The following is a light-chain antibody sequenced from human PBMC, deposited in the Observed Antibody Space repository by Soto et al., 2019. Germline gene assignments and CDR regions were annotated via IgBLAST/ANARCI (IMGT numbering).Light chain of an antibody. CDR1: QGISNH. CDR3: LQHNSYPLT. Sequence: DIQMTQSPSAMSASVGDRVTITCRASQGISNHLAWFQQKPGKVPRRLIYAASSLQSGVPSRFSGSGSGTEFTLTISRLQHEDFETYYCLQHNSYPLTLGGGTKVDIK. CDR2: AAS. V-gene: IGKV1-17*03. J-gene: IGKJ4*01.